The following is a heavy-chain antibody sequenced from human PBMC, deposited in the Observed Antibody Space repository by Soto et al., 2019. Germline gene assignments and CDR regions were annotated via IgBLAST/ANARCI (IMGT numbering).Heavy chain of an antibody. CDR2: IYYSGST. CDR1: GGSISSGDYY. Sequence: PSETLSLTCTVSGGSISSGDYYWSWIRQPPGKGLEWIGYIYYSGSTYYNPSLKSRVTISVDTSKNQFSLKLSSVTAADTAVYYCARAGLSTFGPDYWGQGTLVTVSS. J-gene: IGHJ4*02. V-gene: IGHV4-30-4*01. CDR3: ARAGLSTFGPDY. D-gene: IGHD3-16*01.